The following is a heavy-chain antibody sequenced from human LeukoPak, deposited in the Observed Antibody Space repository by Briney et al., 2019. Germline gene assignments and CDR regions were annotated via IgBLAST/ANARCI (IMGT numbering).Heavy chain of an antibody. Sequence: GGTLRLSCAASGFTFSNYGLSWVRHAPGKGLEWVSSISSSISYISYADSVKGRFTISRDNAKNSLYLQMNSLRAEDTAVYYCARSVVIRLIDYWGQGTLVTVSS. CDR2: ISSSISYI. V-gene: IGHV3-21*01. J-gene: IGHJ4*02. D-gene: IGHD3-22*01. CDR3: ARSVVIRLIDY. CDR1: GFTFSNYG.